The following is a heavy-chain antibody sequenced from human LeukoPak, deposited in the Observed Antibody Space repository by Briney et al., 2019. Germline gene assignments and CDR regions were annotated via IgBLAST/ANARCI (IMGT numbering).Heavy chain of an antibody. Sequence: GASVKVSCKASGYTFTSYAMHWVRQAPGQRLEWMGWINAGNSNTKYSQKFQGRVTITRDTSASTAYMELSSLRSEDTAVYYCARGRVWFGEYYFDYWGQGTLVTVSS. CDR1: GYTFTSYA. CDR2: INAGNSNT. V-gene: IGHV1-3*01. CDR3: ARGRVWFGEYYFDY. J-gene: IGHJ4*02. D-gene: IGHD3-10*01.